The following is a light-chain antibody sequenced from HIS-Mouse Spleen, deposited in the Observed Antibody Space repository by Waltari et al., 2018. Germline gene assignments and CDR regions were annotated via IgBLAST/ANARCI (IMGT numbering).Light chain of an antibody. CDR1: ALPKKY. J-gene: IGLJ2*01. Sequence: SYELTQPPSVSVSPGQTARITCSGDALPKKYAYWYQQKSGRTPVQVIYEDSKRPSGIPERFSGSSSGTMATLTISGGQVEDEADYYCYSTDSSGNHRVFGGGTKLTVL. CDR3: YSTDSSGNHRV. CDR2: EDS. V-gene: IGLV3-10*01.